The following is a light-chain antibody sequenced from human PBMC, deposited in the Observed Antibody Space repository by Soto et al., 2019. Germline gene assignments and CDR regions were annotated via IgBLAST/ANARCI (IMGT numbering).Light chain of an antibody. CDR2: AAS. J-gene: IGKJ4*01. CDR1: QGISNY. V-gene: IGKV1-27*01. Sequence: DIQMTQSPSSLSASVGDRVTITCRASQGISNYLAWYQQIPGKVPKLLISAASTLQSGVPSRFSGSGSGTDFTLPITSLQPEDVATYSCQKNPNVLTFGGGTKG. CDR3: QKNPNVLT.